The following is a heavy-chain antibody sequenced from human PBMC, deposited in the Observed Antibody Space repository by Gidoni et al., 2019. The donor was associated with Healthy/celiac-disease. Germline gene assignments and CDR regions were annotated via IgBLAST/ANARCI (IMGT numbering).Heavy chain of an antibody. CDR2: IFDSGNT. J-gene: IGHJ5*02. V-gene: IGHV4-59*01. CDR1: GGSISSYS. D-gene: IGHD4-17*01. Sequence: QVQLQDSGPGLVKPSETLSLACTAPGGSISSYSWTWIRQPPGRGLEWIGYIFDSGNTNYNPSLKSRVTISVDTSKNQYSLKLSSVTAADTAVYYCARDLRPYYGDYVDNGFDPWGQGTLVTVSS. CDR3: ARDLRPYYGDYVDNGFDP.